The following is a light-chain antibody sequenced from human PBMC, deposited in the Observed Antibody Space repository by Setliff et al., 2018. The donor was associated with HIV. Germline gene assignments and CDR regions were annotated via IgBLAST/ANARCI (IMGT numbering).Light chain of an antibody. J-gene: IGLJ1*01. CDR3: CSNTGSNTYV. Sequence: QSVLTQPASVSGSPGQSITISCTGTSSDIGRYNLVSWYQQYPGKAPKLMIYQATKRPSGVSNRFSGSKSGNTASLTISGXQAEDEADYYCCSNTGSNTYVFGSGTKVTVL. CDR2: QAT. V-gene: IGLV2-23*01. CDR1: SSDIGRYNL.